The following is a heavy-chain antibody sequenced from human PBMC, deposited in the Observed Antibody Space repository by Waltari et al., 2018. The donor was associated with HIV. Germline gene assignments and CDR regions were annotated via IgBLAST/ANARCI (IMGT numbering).Heavy chain of an antibody. CDR3: ARLGSNPDRAHYYYYGMDV. V-gene: IGHV5-10-1*01. D-gene: IGHD4-4*01. Sequence: EVQLVQSGAEVKKPGESLRISCKGSGYSFTSYWISWVRQMPGKGLEWMGRIDPSDFYPNTSPSFKGHVTISADKSISTAYLQWSSLKASDTAMYYCARLGSNPDRAHYYYYGMDVWGQGTTVTVSS. CDR1: GYSFTSYW. J-gene: IGHJ6*02. CDR2: IDPSDFYP.